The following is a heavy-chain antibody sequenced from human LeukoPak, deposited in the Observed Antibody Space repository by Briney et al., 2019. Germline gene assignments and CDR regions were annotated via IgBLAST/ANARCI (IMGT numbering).Heavy chain of an antibody. V-gene: IGHV1-46*01. D-gene: IGHD2-15*01. CDR2: INPSDGTT. J-gene: IGHJ4*02. CDR1: GYTFTSYY. Sequence: SVKVSCKASGYTFTSYYMQWVRQAPGQGLEWMGIINPSDGTTYYIQKLQGRVTITRDTSTSTVYMELSSLRSGDTAIYYCARVFCGGGTCYSRGLIDSWGQGTLVAVSS. CDR3: ARVFCGGGTCYSRGLIDS.